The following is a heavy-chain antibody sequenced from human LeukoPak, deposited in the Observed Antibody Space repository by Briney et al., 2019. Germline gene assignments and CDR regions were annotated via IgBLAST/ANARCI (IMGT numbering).Heavy chain of an antibody. CDR2: ISYDESHI. J-gene: IGHJ6*02. V-gene: IGHV3-30-3*01. CDR3: ARCSGYGMDV. CDR1: GFAFSSHA. Sequence: GRSLRLSCAASGFAFSSHAMHWVRQAPGKGLEWVAVISYDESHIYYADSVKGRFTISRDNSENTLYLQMNSLRVEDTAVYNCARCSGYGMDVWGQGTTVTVSS. D-gene: IGHD3-10*02.